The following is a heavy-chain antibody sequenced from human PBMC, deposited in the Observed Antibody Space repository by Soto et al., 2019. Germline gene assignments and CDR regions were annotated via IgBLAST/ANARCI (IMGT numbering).Heavy chain of an antibody. V-gene: IGHV5-10-1*01. CDR2: IDPSDSYT. D-gene: IGHD6-13*01. CDR1: GYSFTSYW. J-gene: IGHJ6*02. CDR3: ATAYSSSSYYYGMDV. Sequence: GESLKISCKGSGYSFTSYWISWVRQMPGKGLEWMGRIDPSDSYTNYSPSFQGHVTISADKSISTAYLQLSSLKASDTAMYYCATAYSSSSYYYGMDVWGQGTTVTVSS.